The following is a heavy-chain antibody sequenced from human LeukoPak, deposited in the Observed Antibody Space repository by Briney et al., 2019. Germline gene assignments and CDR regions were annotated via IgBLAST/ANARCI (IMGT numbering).Heavy chain of an antibody. J-gene: IGHJ3*02. CDR3: ARDFNMFATHHAFDI. CDR2: IYYSGST. Sequence: PSETLSLTCTVSGGSISSYYWSWIRQPPGKGREWMGYIYYSGSTNYNPSLKSRVTISVDTSKNQFSLKLSSVTAADTAAYYCARDFNMFATHHAFDIWGQGTMVTVPS. D-gene: IGHD3-10*02. CDR1: GGSISSYY. V-gene: IGHV4-59*12.